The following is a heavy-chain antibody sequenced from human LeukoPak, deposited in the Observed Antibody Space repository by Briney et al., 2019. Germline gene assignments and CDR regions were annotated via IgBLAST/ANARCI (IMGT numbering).Heavy chain of an antibody. V-gene: IGHV3-33*01. CDR1: GSTFSSYG. J-gene: IGHJ4*02. D-gene: IGHD3-22*01. CDR3: ARDDIEYYDSSGPLYYLDY. CDR2: IWFDGSNK. Sequence: HPGASLRLSCAASGSTFSSYGMDWVRQAPGKGLGWVAVIWFDGSNKYYADSVTGRFTSSRDNSKNTQYLQINSLRAEDTAVYYCARDDIEYYDSSGPLYYLDYWGQETLVTVSS.